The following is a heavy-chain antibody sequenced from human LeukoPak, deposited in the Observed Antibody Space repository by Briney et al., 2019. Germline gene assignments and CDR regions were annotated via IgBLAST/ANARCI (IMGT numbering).Heavy chain of an antibody. V-gene: IGHV3-74*01. CDR3: ARDQVGATPIDY. CDR2: INGDGGST. D-gene: IGHD1-26*01. CDR1: GFTFSSYW. Sequence: GGSLRLSCAASGFTFSSYWMSWVRQAPEKGLVWVSHINGDGGSTGYADSVKGRFTISRDNVKNTLYLHMNSLRAEDTAVYYCARDQVGATPIDYWGQGTLVTVSS. J-gene: IGHJ4*02.